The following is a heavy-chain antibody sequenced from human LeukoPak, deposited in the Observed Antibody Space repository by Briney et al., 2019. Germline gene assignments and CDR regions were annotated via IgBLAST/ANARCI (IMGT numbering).Heavy chain of an antibody. J-gene: IGHJ4*02. CDR3: ATARPQNVRFLEWLPLFDY. CDR2: FDPEDGET. CDR1: GYTLTELS. V-gene: IGHV1-24*01. D-gene: IGHD3-3*01. Sequence: ASVKVSCKVSGYTLTELSMHWVRQAPGKGREWMGGFDPEDGETIYAQKFQGRVTMTEDTSTDTAYMELSSLRSEDTAVYYCATARPQNVRFLEWLPLFDYWGQGTLVTVSS.